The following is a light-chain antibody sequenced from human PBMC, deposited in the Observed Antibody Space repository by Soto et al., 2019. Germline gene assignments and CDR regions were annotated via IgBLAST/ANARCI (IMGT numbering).Light chain of an antibody. CDR3: QQYNNWPSWT. Sequence: EIVLTQSPSTLSVSPGERATLSCMASQSVSSNLAWYQQKPGQAPRLLIYGASTRATGIPARFSGSGSGTEFTLTISSLQSEDFAVYYCQQYNNWPSWTFGQGTRWIS. CDR1: QSVSSN. J-gene: IGKJ1*01. V-gene: IGKV3-15*01. CDR2: GAS.